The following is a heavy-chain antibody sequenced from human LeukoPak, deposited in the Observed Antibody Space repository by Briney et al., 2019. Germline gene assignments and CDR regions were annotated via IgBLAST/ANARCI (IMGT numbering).Heavy chain of an antibody. J-gene: IGHJ6*02. CDR2: IYTSGST. D-gene: IGHD3-9*01. CDR1: GGSISSYY. Sequence: SETLSLTCTVSGGSISSYYWSWIRQPAGKGLEWIGRIYTSGSTNYNPSLKSRVTMSVDTSKNQFSLKLSSVTAADTAVYYCARGRDDTLTRRYGMDVWGQGTTVTVSS. CDR3: ARGRDDTLTRRYGMDV. V-gene: IGHV4-4*07.